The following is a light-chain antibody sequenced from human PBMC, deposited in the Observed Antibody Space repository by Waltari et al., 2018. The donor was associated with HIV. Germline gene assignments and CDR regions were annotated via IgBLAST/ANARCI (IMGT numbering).Light chain of an antibody. Sequence: SYELTQPPSVSVSPGQTSRITCSGDALPKQYASWYQQTPGQAPVLVIYNASERPSGIPERFSGSSSGTTVTLTISGVQAEDEADYYCQSADSSGTYVFGTGTKVTVL. CDR2: NAS. CDR3: QSADSSGTYV. CDR1: ALPKQY. J-gene: IGLJ1*01. V-gene: IGLV3-25*03.